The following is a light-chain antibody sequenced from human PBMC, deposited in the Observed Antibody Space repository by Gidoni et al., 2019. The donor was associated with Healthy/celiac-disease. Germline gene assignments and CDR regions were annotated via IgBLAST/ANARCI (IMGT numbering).Light chain of an antibody. CDR1: QSVRSN. Sequence: EIVMTQSPATLSVSPGERATLSCRASQSVRSNLTWYQQKPGQAPRLLIYGASTRATGIPARFSGSGSGTAFTLTISSLQSEDFAVYYCQQYNNWPLLTFGGGTKVEIK. J-gene: IGKJ4*01. V-gene: IGKV3-15*01. CDR2: GAS. CDR3: QQYNNWPLLT.